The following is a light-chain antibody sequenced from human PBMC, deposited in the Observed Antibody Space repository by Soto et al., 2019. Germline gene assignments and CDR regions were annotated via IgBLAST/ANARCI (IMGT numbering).Light chain of an antibody. CDR1: STDIGTYNS. Sequence: QSALTQPASVSGSPGRSITISCTGTSTDIGTYNSVSWYQHHPGKAPKLLIFEVIDRPSGVSDRFSGSKSGNTASLTVSGLQAEDEADYYCSSYAGSNNFVFGTGTKVTV. CDR3: SSYAGSNNFV. V-gene: IGLV2-8*01. CDR2: EVI. J-gene: IGLJ1*01.